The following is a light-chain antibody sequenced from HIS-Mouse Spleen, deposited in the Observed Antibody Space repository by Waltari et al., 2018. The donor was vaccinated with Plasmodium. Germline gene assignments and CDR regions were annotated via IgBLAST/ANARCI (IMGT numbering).Light chain of an antibody. V-gene: IGLV2-14*03. CDR2: DVS. Sequence: QSALTQPASVSGSPGPSITISCPGTSSDVGGYNYFSWYQQHPGKAPKLMIYDVSNRPSGGSNRFSGSKSGNTASLTISGLQAEDEADYYCSSYTSSSTNWVFGGGTKLTVL. J-gene: IGLJ3*02. CDR1: SSDVGGYNY. CDR3: SSYTSSSTNWV.